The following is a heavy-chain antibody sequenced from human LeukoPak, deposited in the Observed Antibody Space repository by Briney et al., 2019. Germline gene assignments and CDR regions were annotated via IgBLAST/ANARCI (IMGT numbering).Heavy chain of an antibody. J-gene: IGHJ6*02. CDR3: AKYVSAKGPPYGLDV. Sequence: PGGSLRLSCAASGFTFSTYEMSWVREAPGKGLGWVSYISPCGSTIHYADSVKGRFTISRDNSKNTLYLQMNSLRAEDTAIYYCAKYVSAKGPPYGLDVWGQGTTVTVSS. D-gene: IGHD2/OR15-2a*01. V-gene: IGHV3-48*03. CDR1: GFTFSTYE. CDR2: ISPCGSTI.